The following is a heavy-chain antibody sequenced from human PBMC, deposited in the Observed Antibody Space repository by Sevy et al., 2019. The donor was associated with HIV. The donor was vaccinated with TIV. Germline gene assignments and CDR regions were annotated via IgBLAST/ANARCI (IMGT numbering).Heavy chain of an antibody. J-gene: IGHJ5*02. CDR2: IYYSGST. V-gene: IGHV4-39*01. CDR1: GGSISSSSYY. CDR3: ARQRVDCSDGSCYPDTNWFDP. D-gene: IGHD2-15*01. Sequence: SETLSLTCTVSGGSISSSSYYWGWIRQPPGKGLEWIGSIYYSGSTYYNPSLKSRVTISVDTSKNQFSLKQSSVTAADTAVYYCARQRVDCSDGSCYPDTNWFDPWGQGTLVTVSS.